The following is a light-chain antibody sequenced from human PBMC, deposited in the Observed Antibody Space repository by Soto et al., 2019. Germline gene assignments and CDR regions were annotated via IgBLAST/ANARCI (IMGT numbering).Light chain of an antibody. CDR1: QSVSSTY. CDR2: GAS. J-gene: IGKJ2*01. CDR3: QQHGSSPYT. V-gene: IGKV3-20*01. Sequence: ENVLTQSPGTLSLSPGERATLSCRASQSVSSTYLAWYQQKPGQAPRLLIYGASSRATGIPDRFSGSGSGTDFTVTISRLEPEDFAVYYCQQHGSSPYTFGQGTKLEIK.